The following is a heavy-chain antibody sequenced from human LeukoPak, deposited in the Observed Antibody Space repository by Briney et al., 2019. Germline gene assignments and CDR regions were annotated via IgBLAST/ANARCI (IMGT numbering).Heavy chain of an antibody. V-gene: IGHV3-21*01. CDR3: ARDLSSSGWYDY. CDR2: ISSSSSYI. D-gene: IGHD6-19*01. CDR1: GFTFSSYS. J-gene: IGHJ4*02. Sequence: GGSLRLSCAASGFTFSSYSMNWVRQVPGKGLEWVSSISSSSSYIYYADSVKGRFTISRDNAKNSLYLQMNSLRAEDTAVYYCARDLSSSGWYDYWGQGTLVTVSS.